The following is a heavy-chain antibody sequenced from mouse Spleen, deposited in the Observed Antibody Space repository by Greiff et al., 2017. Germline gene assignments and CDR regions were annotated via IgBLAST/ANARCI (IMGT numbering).Heavy chain of an antibody. CDR2: IDTSDSYT. Sequence: QVQLKQPGAELVMPGASVKMSCKASGYTFTDYWMHWVKQRPGQGLEWIGAIDTSDSYTSYNQKFKGKATLTVDESSSTAYMQLSSLTSEDSAVYYCAREDDYGYAMDYWGQGTSVTVSS. V-gene: IGHV1-69*01. D-gene: IGHD2-4*01. CDR3: AREDDYGYAMDY. CDR1: GYTFTDYW. J-gene: IGHJ4*01.